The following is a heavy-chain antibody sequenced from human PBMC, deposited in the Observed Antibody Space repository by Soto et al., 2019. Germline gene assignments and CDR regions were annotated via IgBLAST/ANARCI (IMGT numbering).Heavy chain of an antibody. J-gene: IGHJ3*02. CDR1: GGSFNNYV. CDR3: ARYWNAGTLYGAFDI. V-gene: IGHV1-69*06. Sequence: QVQLVQSGAEVRKPGSSVKVSCEASGGSFNNYVISWLRQAPGQGLEWMGGIIPNYEEANYAQKFRGRLTITADKATNTAYMELNSLRPEDTATYYCARYWNAGTLYGAFDIWGQGTTGIVS. CDR2: IIPNYEEA. D-gene: IGHD4-17*01.